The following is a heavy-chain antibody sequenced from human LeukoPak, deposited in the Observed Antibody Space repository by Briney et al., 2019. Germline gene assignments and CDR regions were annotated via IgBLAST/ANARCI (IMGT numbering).Heavy chain of an antibody. CDR3: AREGIAEPDTNWFDP. CDR1: GYTFTSYD. D-gene: IGHD6-13*01. CDR2: INPTSGGT. V-gene: IGHV1-2*02. Sequence: ASVKVSCKASGYTFTSYDINWVRQATGQGLEWMGWINPTSGGTHYAQKFQGRVTMTRDTSISTAYMELSSLTSDDTAVYYCAREGIAEPDTNWFDPWGQGTLVTVSS. J-gene: IGHJ5*02.